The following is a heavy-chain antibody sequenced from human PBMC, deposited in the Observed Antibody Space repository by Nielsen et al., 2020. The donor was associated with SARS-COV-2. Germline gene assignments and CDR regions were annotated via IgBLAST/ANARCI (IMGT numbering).Heavy chain of an antibody. J-gene: IGHJ2*01. Sequence: SGPTLVKPTQTLTLTCTFSGFSLSTSGVGVGWIRQPPGKALEWLALIYWNDDKRYSPSLKSRLTITKDTSKNQVVLTMTNMDPVDTATYYCAHRPPADPGWPQGYWYFDLWGRGTLVTVSS. CDR2: IYWNDDK. CDR1: GFSLSTSGVG. V-gene: IGHV2-5*01. D-gene: IGHD5-24*01. CDR3: AHRPPADPGWPQGYWYFDL.